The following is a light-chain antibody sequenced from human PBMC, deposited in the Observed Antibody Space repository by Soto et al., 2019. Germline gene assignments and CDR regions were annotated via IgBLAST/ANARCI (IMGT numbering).Light chain of an antibody. V-gene: IGKV1-16*01. CDR2: AAS. J-gene: IGKJ4*01. CDR3: QQYTTSPLT. Sequence: DIQMTQSPSSLSASVGDRVTITCRASQGISSDLAWFQQKPGQAPNSLIYAASSLRSGVPSRFSGSGSGTDFTLTISSLQPEDVATYYCQQYTTSPLTFGGGTKVEIK. CDR1: QGISSD.